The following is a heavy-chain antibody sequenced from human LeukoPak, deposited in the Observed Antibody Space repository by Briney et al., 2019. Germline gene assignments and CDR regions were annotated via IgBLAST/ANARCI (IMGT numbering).Heavy chain of an antibody. CDR1: GYTFTSYG. CDR2: ISAYNGNT. D-gene: IGHD3-10*01. Sequence: ASVKVSCKASGYTFTSYGISWVRQAPGQGLEWMGWISAYNGNTNYAQKLQGRVTMTTDTSTSTAYMELRSLRSDDTAVYYCARDGELRFGEQYNWFDPWGQGTLVTVSS. V-gene: IGHV1-18*01. J-gene: IGHJ5*02. CDR3: ARDGELRFGEQYNWFDP.